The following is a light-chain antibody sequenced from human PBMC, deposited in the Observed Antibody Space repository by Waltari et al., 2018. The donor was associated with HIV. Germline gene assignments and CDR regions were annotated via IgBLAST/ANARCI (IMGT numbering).Light chain of an antibody. CDR3: SSHAGSKVV. V-gene: IGLV2-8*01. Sequence: QSALTQPPSAPGSPGQSVTLSCTGTSSDVGGYNYVSWHQQHPGKAPKLMIDDVIKRPSGVPDRFSGSKSGNTASLTVSGLQPEDEADYYCSSHAGSKVVFGGGTRLTVL. CDR2: DVI. CDR1: SSDVGGYNY. J-gene: IGLJ2*01.